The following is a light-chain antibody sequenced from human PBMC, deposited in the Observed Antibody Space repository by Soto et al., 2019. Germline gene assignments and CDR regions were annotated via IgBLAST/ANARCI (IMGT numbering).Light chain of an antibody. V-gene: IGKV1-5*01. CDR2: DAS. J-gene: IGKJ3*01. CDR1: QSISSW. Sequence: DIQMTQSPSTLSASVGDRVTITCRASQSISSWLAWYQQKPGKAPKLLIYDASSLESGVPSRSSAGGPGTKFTLPISTLQPDDFATYYCQQNNSYLFTSGTGTRWIS. CDR3: QQNNSYLFT.